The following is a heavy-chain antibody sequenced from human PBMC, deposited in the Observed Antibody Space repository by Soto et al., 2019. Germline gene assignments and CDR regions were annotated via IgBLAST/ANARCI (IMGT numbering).Heavy chain of an antibody. CDR1: GGTFSSYA. CDR2: IIPIFGTA. J-gene: IGHJ6*02. CDR3: ASHYDSSGCVDYYYGMDV. Sequence: GASVKVSCKASGGTFSSYAISWVRQAPGQGLEWMGGIIPIFGTANYAQKFQGRVTITADESTSTAYMELSSLRSEDTAVYYCASHYDSSGCVDYYYGMDVWGRGTTVTVSS. D-gene: IGHD3-22*01. V-gene: IGHV1-69*13.